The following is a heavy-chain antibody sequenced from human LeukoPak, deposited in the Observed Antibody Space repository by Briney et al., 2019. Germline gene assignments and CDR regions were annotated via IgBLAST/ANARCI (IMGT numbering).Heavy chain of an antibody. Sequence: SVKVSCKASGGTFSSYAISWVRQAPGQGLEWMGRIIPILGIANYAQKFQGRVTITADRSTSTAYMELSSLRSEDTAVYYCARGLAYCGGDCYSQNYWGQGTLVTVSS. J-gene: IGHJ4*02. CDR1: GGTFSSYA. D-gene: IGHD2-21*02. CDR2: IIPILGIA. V-gene: IGHV1-69*04. CDR3: ARGLAYCGGDCYSQNY.